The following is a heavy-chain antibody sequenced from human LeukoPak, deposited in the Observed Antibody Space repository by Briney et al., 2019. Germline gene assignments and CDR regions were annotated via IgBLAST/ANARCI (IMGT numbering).Heavy chain of an antibody. V-gene: IGHV1-18*01. J-gene: IGHJ4*02. D-gene: IGHD5-12*01. Sequence: GASVKVSCTASGYTFTSYAISWVRHPPGPALKSTGSISAYNGNTNYAQMFQGRGTVTTDTSTSTAYMERRSLRSDDTAVYYCARNGTGHYSGYGLFDYWGQGTLFTVSS. CDR2: ISAYNGNT. CDR1: GYTFTSYA. CDR3: ARNGTGHYSGYGLFDY.